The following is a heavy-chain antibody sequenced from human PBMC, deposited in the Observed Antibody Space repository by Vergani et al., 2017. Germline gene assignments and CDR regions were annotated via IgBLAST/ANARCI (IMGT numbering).Heavy chain of an antibody. CDR3: AKEDGREGGKGLDH. D-gene: IGHD1-14*01. CDR1: GFTFSSYG. V-gene: IGHV3-30*02. Sequence: QVQLVESGGGVVQPGGSLRLSCAASGFTFSSYGMHWVRQAPGKGLEWVAFIRYDGSNKYYADSAKGRFTISRDNSKNTLYLQMNSLRAEDTAVYYCAKEDGREGGKGLDHWGQGTLVTVSS. CDR2: IRYDGSNK. J-gene: IGHJ4*02.